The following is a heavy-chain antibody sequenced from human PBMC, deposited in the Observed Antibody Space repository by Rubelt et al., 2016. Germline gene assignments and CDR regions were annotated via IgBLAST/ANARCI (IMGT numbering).Heavy chain of an antibody. J-gene: IGHJ6*02. D-gene: IGHD3-10*01. CDR2: IYYSGST. CDR3: ARSFRGGIRTDYGMDV. CDR1: GGSISSYY. V-gene: IGHV4-59*06. Sequence: QVQLQESGPGLVKPSETLSLTCTVSGGSISSYYWSWIRQPPGKGLEWIGYIYYSGSTYYKPSLTSLVTIAVATCKNQFSLKLSSVTAVDTAVYYCARSFRGGIRTDYGMDVWGQGTTVTVSS.